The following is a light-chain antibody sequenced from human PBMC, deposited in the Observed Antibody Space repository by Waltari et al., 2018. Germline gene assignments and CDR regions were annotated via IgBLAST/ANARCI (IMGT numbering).Light chain of an antibody. CDR3: AAWDDSLVI. V-gene: IGLV1-47*01. Sequence: QPVLTQSPSMSGTPGQRVTISCSGSSSTLGSTEVYWYRVVPGTAPKLVIYRNNQRPSGVPDRFSGSKSGTSASLAISGLRSEDDGTYFCAAWDDSLVIFGGGTKLTVL. CDR2: RNN. J-gene: IGLJ2*01. CDR1: SSTLGSTE.